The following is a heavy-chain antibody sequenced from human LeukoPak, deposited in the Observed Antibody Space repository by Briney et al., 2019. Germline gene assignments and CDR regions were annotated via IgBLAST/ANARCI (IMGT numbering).Heavy chain of an antibody. CDR3: AKGVDAGSRTKRYYFDY. J-gene: IGHJ4*02. CDR2: ISGSGGST. V-gene: IGHV3-23*01. Sequence: GGSLRLSCAASGFTFSSYAMSWVRQAPGKGLEWVSAISGSGGSTYYADSVKGRFTISRDNSKNTLYLQMNSLRAEDTAVYDCAKGVDAGSRTKRYYFDYWGQGTLVTVSS. CDR1: GFTFSSYA. D-gene: IGHD1-14*01.